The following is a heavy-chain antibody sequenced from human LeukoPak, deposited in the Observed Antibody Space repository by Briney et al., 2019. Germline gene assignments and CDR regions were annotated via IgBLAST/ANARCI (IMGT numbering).Heavy chain of an antibody. CDR3: ARAVDYGDYGWFDP. Sequence: PSGTLSLTCAVSGGSISSSNWWSWVRQPPGKGXXXXXXIYRSGSTNYNPSLKSRVTISVDKSKNQFSLKLSSVTAADTAVYYCARAVDYGDYGWFDPWGQGTLVTVSS. V-gene: IGHV4-4*02. D-gene: IGHD4-17*01. CDR2: IYRSGST. CDR1: GGSISSSNW. J-gene: IGHJ5*02.